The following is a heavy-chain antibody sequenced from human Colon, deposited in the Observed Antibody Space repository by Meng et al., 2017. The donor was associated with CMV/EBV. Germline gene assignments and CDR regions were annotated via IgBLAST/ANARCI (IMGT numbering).Heavy chain of an antibody. D-gene: IGHD3-3*01. J-gene: IGHJ4*01. V-gene: IGHV3-23*01. CDR1: GFIFGDYA. Sequence: GESLKISCAASGFIFGDYAMTWVRQAPGKGLEWVASIIGSGFYTYYADSVKGRFTISRDNFKNTTYLEMSRLRAEDTALYCCAKGTQYSDVWSGFRDWGHGSLVTVSS. CDR2: IIGSGFYT. CDR3: AKGTQYSDVWSGFRD.